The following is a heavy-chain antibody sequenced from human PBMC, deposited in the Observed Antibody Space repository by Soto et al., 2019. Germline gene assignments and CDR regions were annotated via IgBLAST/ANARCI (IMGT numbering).Heavy chain of an antibody. V-gene: IGHV4-61*01. CDR2: SYYSGTT. J-gene: IGHJ4*02. CDR3: ARERTGGPTFFDY. D-gene: IGHD2-8*02. CDR1: GGSVSSGSYY. Sequence: PSENLSLTCTVSGGSVSSGSYYWSWIRQPPGKGLEWIGYSYYSGTTTYNPSLKSRVTMSIDTSKNQFSLKLSSVTAADTAVYYCARERTGGPTFFDYWGQGTLVTVSS.